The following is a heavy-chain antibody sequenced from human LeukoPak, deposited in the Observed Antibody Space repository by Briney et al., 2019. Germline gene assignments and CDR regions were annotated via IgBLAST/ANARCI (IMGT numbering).Heavy chain of an antibody. Sequence: ASVKVSCKASGYTFTSYYIHWVRQAPGQGLEWMGIINPSGGTTTYTQKFQGRVTMTRDTSTSTVYMELSSLRSVDTAVYYCARGTNYGDSDYWGQGTLVTVSS. CDR2: INPSGGTT. V-gene: IGHV1-46*01. D-gene: IGHD4/OR15-4a*01. CDR3: ARGTNYGDSDY. J-gene: IGHJ4*02. CDR1: GYTFTSYY.